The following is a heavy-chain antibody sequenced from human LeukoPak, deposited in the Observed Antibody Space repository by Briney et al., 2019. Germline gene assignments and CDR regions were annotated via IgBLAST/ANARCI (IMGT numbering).Heavy chain of an antibody. D-gene: IGHD2-21*02. Sequence: PGGSLRLSCAATGFTFSNYAMAWVRQAPGKGLEWISAVSGSGTHTHYADSVKGRFIVSRDNSKSTLYLQMDSLRAEDTAVYYCAKDRVAWVTLGFYFAYWGQGSLVTVSS. CDR2: VSGSGTHT. CDR3: AKDRVAWVTLGFYFAY. CDR1: GFTFSNYA. V-gene: IGHV3-23*01. J-gene: IGHJ4*02.